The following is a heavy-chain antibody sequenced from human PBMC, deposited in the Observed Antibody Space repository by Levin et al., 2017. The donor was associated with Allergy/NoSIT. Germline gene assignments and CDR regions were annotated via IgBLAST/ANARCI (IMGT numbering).Heavy chain of an antibody. V-gene: IGHV4-34*01. J-gene: IGHJ4*02. D-gene: IGHD1-26*01. Sequence: SQTLSLTCAVYGGSFSGYYWSWIRQPPGKGLEWIGEINHSGSTNYNPSLKSRVTISVDTSKNQFSLKLSSVTAADTAVYYCARGREHPGYWGQGTLVTVSS. CDR1: GGSFSGYY. CDR3: ARGREHPGY. CDR2: INHSGST.